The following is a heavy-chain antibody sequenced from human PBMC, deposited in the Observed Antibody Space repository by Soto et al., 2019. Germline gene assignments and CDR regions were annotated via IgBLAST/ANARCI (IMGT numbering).Heavy chain of an antibody. CDR3: VRVCNDGLGDV. CDR1: GGSLNTYY. J-gene: IGHJ6*02. Sequence: QVQLQESGPGLVKPSETLSLTCTVSGGSLNTYYWSWVRQPPGERLEWIGYIYYNGGTANYNPSLTRRVTISVDTSKNQFSLKLSSVTAADTAVYYCVRVCNDGLGDVWGQGTTVTVSS. V-gene: IGHV4-59*01. D-gene: IGHD1-1*01. CDR2: IYYNGGTA.